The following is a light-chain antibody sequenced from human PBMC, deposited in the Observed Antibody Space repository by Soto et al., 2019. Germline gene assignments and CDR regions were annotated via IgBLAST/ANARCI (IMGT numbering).Light chain of an antibody. CDR1: QSIGVH. V-gene: IGKV1-39*01. Sequence: DIQMTQSPPSLSASVGDTVTITCRASQSIGVHLNWYQQKPGKVPKLLPYAASNLQSGVPSRFSGSGSETDFALTISSLQPEDFATYYCQQSYITPYTFGQGTKLQIK. CDR2: AAS. J-gene: IGKJ2*01. CDR3: QQSYITPYT.